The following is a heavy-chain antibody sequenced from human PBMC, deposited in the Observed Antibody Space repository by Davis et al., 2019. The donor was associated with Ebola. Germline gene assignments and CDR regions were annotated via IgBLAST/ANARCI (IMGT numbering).Heavy chain of an antibody. CDR3: ARGGTLLVTLELDS. V-gene: IGHV1-2*04. J-gene: IGHJ4*02. Sequence: AASVQVSCNASAYTFIANYIHWVRQAPGQGLEWMRWVNPNSGGANYAQKCQGWVTMTSDTSISTAYLEMSRLESDDTAVYYCARGGTLLVTLELDSWGQGTLVTVSS. CDR2: VNPNSGGA. D-gene: IGHD3-9*01. CDR1: AYTFIANY.